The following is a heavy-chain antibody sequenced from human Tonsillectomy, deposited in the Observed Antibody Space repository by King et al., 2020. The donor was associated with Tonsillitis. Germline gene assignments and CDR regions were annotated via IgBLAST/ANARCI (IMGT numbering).Heavy chain of an antibody. CDR1: GVSISSFY. Sequence: QLQESGPGLVKPSETLSLTCTVSGVSISSFYWSWIRQPPGKGLEWIGYIYYTGSTNHNPSLKSRVTISVDTSKNQFSLKLNSVTAADTAVYYCARDLREYHDSSDAFDIWGQGTMVTVSS. CDR2: IYYTGST. D-gene: IGHD3-22*01. V-gene: IGHV4-59*01. J-gene: IGHJ3*02. CDR3: ARDLREYHDSSDAFDI.